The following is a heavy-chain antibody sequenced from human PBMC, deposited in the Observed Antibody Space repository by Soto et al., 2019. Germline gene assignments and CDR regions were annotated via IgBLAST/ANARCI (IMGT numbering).Heavy chain of an antibody. J-gene: IGHJ3*02. CDR3: ARRDIVVVVAARAAFDI. D-gene: IGHD2-15*01. V-gene: IGHV4-39*01. Sequence: SETLSLTCTVSGGSISSSSYYWGWIRQPPGKGLEWIGSIYYSGSTYYNPSLKSRVTISVDTSKNQFSLKLSSVTAADTAVYYCARRDIVVVVAARAAFDIWGQGTMVTVSS. CDR1: GGSISSSSYY. CDR2: IYYSGST.